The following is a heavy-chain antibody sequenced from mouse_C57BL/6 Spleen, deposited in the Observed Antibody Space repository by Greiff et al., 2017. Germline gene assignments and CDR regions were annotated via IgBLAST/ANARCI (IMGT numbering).Heavy chain of an antibody. CDR1: GFNIKHTY. CDR2: IDPANGNT. D-gene: IGHD2-1*01. CDR3: ARWGNASGFAC. J-gene: IGHJ3*01. Sequence: VQLQQSVAELVRPGASVKLSCTASGFNIKHTYMHWVKQRPEQGLEWIGRIDPANGNTKYAPKFQGKATITADTSSNTAYLQLISLTSEDTAIYYCARWGNASGFACWGQGALVTVSA. V-gene: IGHV14-3*01.